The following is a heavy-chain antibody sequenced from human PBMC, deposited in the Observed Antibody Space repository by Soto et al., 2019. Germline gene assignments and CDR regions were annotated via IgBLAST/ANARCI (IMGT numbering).Heavy chain of an antibody. J-gene: IGHJ4*02. CDR3: ARWFTYGNFDYFDY. CDR1: GFTFSTYW. Sequence: GGSLRLSCAASGFTFSTYWMHWFRQAPGKGLVWVSRINSGGGTTTYADSVKGRFTISRDNAKNTLYLQMNGLRAEDTAVYYCARWFTYGNFDYFDYWGQGTQVTVSS. D-gene: IGHD3-10*01. V-gene: IGHV3-74*01. CDR2: INSGGGTT.